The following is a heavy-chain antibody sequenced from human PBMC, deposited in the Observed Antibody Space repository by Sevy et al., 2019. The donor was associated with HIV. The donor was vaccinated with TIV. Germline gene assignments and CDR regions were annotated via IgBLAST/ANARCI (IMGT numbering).Heavy chain of an antibody. D-gene: IGHD3-10*01. J-gene: IGHJ4*02. CDR1: GFTFSSYG. V-gene: IGHV3-30*18. CDR3: AKDREVGWFGELHPIDY. Sequence: GGSLRLSCAASGFTFSSYGMHWVRQAPGKGLEWVAVISYDGSNKYYAHSVKGRFTISRDNSKNTLYLQMNSLRAEVTAVYYCAKDREVGWFGELHPIDYWGQGTLVTVSS. CDR2: ISYDGSNK.